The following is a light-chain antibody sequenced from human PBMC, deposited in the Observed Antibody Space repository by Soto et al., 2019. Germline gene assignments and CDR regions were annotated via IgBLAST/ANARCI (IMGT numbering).Light chain of an antibody. CDR2: KIS. CDR1: HRPLHSNGYNY. V-gene: IGKV2-24*01. CDR3: MQATQFSWT. J-gene: IGKJ1*01. Sequence: DIVMTQSPLSLPVTPGEAASISCRSSHRPLHSNGYNYVDWYLQKEGQPPRLIIYKISKRLPGVPERISGSGAGTEFTLKISRVEAEDVGIYYCMQATQFSWTFGQGTKVDIK.